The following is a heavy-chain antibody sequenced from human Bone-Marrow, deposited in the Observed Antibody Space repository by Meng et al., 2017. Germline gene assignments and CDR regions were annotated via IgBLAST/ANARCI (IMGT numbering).Heavy chain of an antibody. V-gene: IGHV4-59*01. CDR3: ARIHGGTSGDY. CDR1: GGSISSYY. Sequence: SETLSLTCTVSGGSISSYYWSWIRQPPGKGLEWIGYIYYSGSTNYNPSLKRRVTISVDTSKNQFSLKLSSVTAADTAVYYCARIHGGTSGDYWGQGTLVNGAS. CDR2: IYYSGST. D-gene: IGHD4-23*01. J-gene: IGHJ4*02.